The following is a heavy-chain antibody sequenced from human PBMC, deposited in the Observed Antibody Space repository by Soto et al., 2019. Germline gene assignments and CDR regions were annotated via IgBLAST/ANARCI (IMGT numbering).Heavy chain of an antibody. D-gene: IGHD4-17*01. CDR3: ARYGDYLSYYYYDMDA. CDR2: ISAYNGNT. V-gene: IGHV1-18*01. Sequence: ASVKVSCKASGYTFTSYGISWVRQAPGQGLEWMGWISAYNGNTNYAQKLQGRVTMTTDTSTSTAYMELRSLRSDDTAVYYCARYGDYLSYYYYDMDAWGQGTPVTVSS. J-gene: IGHJ6*02. CDR1: GYTFTSYG.